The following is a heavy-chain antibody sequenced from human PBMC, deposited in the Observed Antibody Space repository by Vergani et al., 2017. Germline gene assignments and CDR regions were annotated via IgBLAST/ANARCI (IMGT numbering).Heavy chain of an antibody. V-gene: IGHV3-21*01. D-gene: IGHD3-3*01. CDR3: ARVGGTGDFWSGYPDLLDY. Sequence: EVQLVESGGGLVKPGGSLRLSCAASGFTFSSYSMNWVRQAPGKGLEWVSSISSSSSYIYYADSVKGRFTISRDNAKNSLYLQMNSLRAEDTAVYYCARVGGTGDFWSGYPDLLDYWGQGTLVTVSS. CDR1: GFTFSSYS. CDR2: ISSSSSYI. J-gene: IGHJ4*02.